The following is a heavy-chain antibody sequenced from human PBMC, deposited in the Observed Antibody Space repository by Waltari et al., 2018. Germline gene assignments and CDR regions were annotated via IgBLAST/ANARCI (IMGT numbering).Heavy chain of an antibody. Sequence: EVQLLESGGGLVQPGGSLRLSCAASGFTFSSYAMSWVRQAPGKGLEWVSAISGSGGSTYYADSVKGRFTISRDNAKNSLYLQMNSLRAEDTAVYYCAREGSAKGGADYWGQGTLVTVSS. V-gene: IGHV3-23*01. CDR3: AREGSAKGGADY. D-gene: IGHD2-15*01. CDR1: GFTFSSYA. CDR2: ISGSGGST. J-gene: IGHJ4*02.